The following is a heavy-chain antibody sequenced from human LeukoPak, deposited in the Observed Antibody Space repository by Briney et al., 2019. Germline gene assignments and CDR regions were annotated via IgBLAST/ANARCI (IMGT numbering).Heavy chain of an antibody. CDR3: ARGRSRSLNWFDP. D-gene: IGHD3-3*01. V-gene: IGHV3-48*02. Sequence: PGGSLRLSCAASGFTFCSYSMNWVRQAPGKGLEWVSYISSSSSTIYYADSVKGRFTISRDNAKNSLYLQMNSLRDEDTAVYYCARGRSRSLNWFDPWGQGTLVTVSS. CDR1: GFTFCSYS. CDR2: ISSSSSTI. J-gene: IGHJ5*02.